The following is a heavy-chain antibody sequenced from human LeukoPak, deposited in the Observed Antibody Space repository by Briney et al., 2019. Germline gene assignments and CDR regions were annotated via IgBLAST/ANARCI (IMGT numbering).Heavy chain of an antibody. CDR1: GFTFSSYA. V-gene: IGHV3-23*01. CDR3: AKRAAGSGTSLYFFDY. D-gene: IGHD3-10*01. J-gene: IGHJ4*02. Sequence: GGSLRLSCAASGFTFSSYAMSWVRQAPGKGLEWVSVISNSGGSTFYADSVKGRFTISRDNSKNTLYLQMNSLRAEDTAVYYCAKRAAGSGTSLYFFDYWGQGTLVTVSS. CDR2: ISNSGGST.